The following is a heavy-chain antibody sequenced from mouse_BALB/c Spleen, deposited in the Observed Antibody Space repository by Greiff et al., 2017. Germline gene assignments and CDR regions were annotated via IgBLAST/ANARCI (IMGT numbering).Heavy chain of an antibody. CDR2: ISSGGSYT. CDR1: GFTFSSYA. CDR3: ARDYRDAMDY. J-gene: IGHJ4*01. Sequence: EVMLVESGGGLVKPGGSLKLSCAASGFTFSSYAMSWVRQSPEKRLEWVAEISSGGSYTYYPDTVTGRFTISGDNAKNTLYLEMSSLRSEDTAMYYCARDYRDAMDYWGQGTSVTVSS. D-gene: IGHD2-14*01. V-gene: IGHV5-9-4*01.